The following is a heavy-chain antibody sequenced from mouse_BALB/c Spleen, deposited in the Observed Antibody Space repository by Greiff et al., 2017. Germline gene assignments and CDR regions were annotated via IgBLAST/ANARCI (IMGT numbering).Heavy chain of an antibody. J-gene: IGHJ3*01. D-gene: IGHD2-3*01. Sequence: QVQLQQPGPGLVAPSQSLSITCTVSGFSLTGYGVNWVRQPPGKGLEWLGMIWGDGSTDYNSALKSRLSISKDNSKSQVFLKMNSLQTDDTARYYCDRARYDAPGGFADWGQGTLVTVSA. V-gene: IGHV2-6-7*01. CDR2: IWGDGST. CDR1: GFSLTGYG. CDR3: DRARYDAPGGFAD.